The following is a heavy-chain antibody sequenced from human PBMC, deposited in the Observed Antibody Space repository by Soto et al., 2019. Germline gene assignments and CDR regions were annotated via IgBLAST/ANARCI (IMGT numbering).Heavy chain of an antibody. CDR1: GVGIGGYY. J-gene: IGHJ4*02. CDR3: ARAEGDYPTYYFDY. CDR2: IYYSGST. V-gene: IGHV4-59*01. Sequence: AETLSLTCTVSGVGIGGYYWTWSRPPPGKGLEWIGYIYYSGSTKYNPSLKSRVTISVDTSKNQFTLKLSSVTAADTAVYYCARAEGDYPTYYFDYWGQGTLVTVSS. D-gene: IGHD4-17*01.